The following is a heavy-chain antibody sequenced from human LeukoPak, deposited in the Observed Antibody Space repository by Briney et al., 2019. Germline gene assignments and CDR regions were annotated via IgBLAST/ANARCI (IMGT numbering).Heavy chain of an antibody. D-gene: IGHD3-10*01. CDR1: GFTFSSYG. J-gene: IGHJ4*02. CDR2: ISYDGSNK. Sequence: GGSLRLSCAASGFTFSSYGMHWVRQAPGKGLEWVAVISYDGSNKYYADSVKGRFTISRDNSKNTLYLQMNSLRAEDTAVYYCAKTHLWFGESDFDYWGQGTLVTVSS. V-gene: IGHV3-30*18. CDR3: AKTHLWFGESDFDY.